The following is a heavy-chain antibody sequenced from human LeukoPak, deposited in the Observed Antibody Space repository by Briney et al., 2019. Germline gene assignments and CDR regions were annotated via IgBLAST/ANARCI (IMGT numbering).Heavy chain of an antibody. V-gene: IGHV3-7*05. CDR1: GVTFTNYW. Sequence: GGSLRLSCAASGVTFTNYWARWVRQAPGKGLGWVANIDQEGTEKKYVDSVKGRFTISRDNAKNSVYLQMNSLKVEDTAVYYCARGGGSIRRFENWGQGTLVTVSS. J-gene: IGHJ4*02. CDR2: IDQEGTEK. CDR3: ARGGGSIRRFEN. D-gene: IGHD3-10*01.